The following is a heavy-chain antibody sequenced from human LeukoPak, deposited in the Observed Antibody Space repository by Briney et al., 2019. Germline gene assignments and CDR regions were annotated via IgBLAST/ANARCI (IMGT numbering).Heavy chain of an antibody. CDR1: GYTFTSYG. D-gene: IGHD3-16*01. CDR3: ARDMITFGGALFDY. V-gene: IGHV1-18*01. J-gene: IGHJ4*02. CDR2: ISAYNGNT. Sequence: ASVTVSCKASGYTFTSYGISWVRQAPGQGLEWMGWISAYNGNTNYAQKLQGRVTMTTDTSTSTAYMELRSLRSDDTAVYYCARDMITFGGALFDYWGQGTLATVSS.